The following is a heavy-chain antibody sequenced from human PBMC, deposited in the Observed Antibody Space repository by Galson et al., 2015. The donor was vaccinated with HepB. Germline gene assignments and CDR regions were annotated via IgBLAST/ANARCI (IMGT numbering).Heavy chain of an antibody. D-gene: IGHD6-13*01. J-gene: IGHJ4*02. CDR1: GYTLTELS. Sequence: SVKVSCKVSGYTLTELSMHWVRQAPGKGLEWMGGFDPEDGETIYAQKFQGRVTMTEDTSADTAYMELSSLRSEDTAVFYCATDLYSSSRRDYFDYWGQGTLVTVSS. CDR2: FDPEDGET. CDR3: ATDLYSSSRRDYFDY. V-gene: IGHV1-24*01.